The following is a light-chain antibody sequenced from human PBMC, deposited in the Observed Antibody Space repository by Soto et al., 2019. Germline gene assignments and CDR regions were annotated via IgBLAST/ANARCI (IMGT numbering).Light chain of an antibody. CDR3: QLSDSSLT. CDR2: AAS. CDR1: HNINTY. V-gene: IGKV1-39*01. Sequence: DIQMTQSPSSLSASVGDRVAITCRASHNINTYLNWYQQRPGKAPRLLIYAASSVQGGVPSRFSGGGSGTDFTLTISSLQPEDFATYYCQLSDSSLTFGQGTRLEIE. J-gene: IGKJ5*01.